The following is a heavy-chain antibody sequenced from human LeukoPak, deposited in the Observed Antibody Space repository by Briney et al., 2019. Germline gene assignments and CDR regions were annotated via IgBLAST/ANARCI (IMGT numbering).Heavy chain of an antibody. CDR3: ARSAR. J-gene: IGHJ4*02. CDR1: GFTPGTSW. CDR2: INQDGSAQ. Sequence: GALRLSCAGSGFTPGTSWMGLVRQAPGKGLEWVANINQDGSAQYYVDSVKGRFTISRDNAKSSLYLQMNSLRAEDTAVYYCARSARWGQGTLVTVSS. V-gene: IGHV3-7*01.